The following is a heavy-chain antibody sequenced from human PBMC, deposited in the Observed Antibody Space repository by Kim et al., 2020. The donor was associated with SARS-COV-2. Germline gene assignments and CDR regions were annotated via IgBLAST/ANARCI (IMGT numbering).Heavy chain of an antibody. CDR3: ARDRGGYSYGYVLGPDNWFDP. V-gene: IGHV3-30*07. J-gene: IGHJ5*02. D-gene: IGHD5-18*01. Sequence: FTISRDNSKNTLYLQMNSLRAEDTAVYYCARDRGGYSYGYVLGPDNWFDPWGQGTLVTVSS.